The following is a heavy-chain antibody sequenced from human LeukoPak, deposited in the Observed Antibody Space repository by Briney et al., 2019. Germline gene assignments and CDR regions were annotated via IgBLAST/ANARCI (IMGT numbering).Heavy chain of an antibody. J-gene: IGHJ6*03. Sequence: PGGSLRLSCAASGFTFDDYAMHWVRQAPGKGLEWVSFTSWDGGTTYYADSVKGRFTISRDNSKNSLYLQMNSLRAEDTALYFCAKDVKVGSHWGLYMDVWGKGTTVTVSS. CDR1: GFTFDDYA. CDR2: TSWDGGTT. CDR3: AKDVKVGSHWGLYMDV. D-gene: IGHD1-26*01. V-gene: IGHV3-43D*04.